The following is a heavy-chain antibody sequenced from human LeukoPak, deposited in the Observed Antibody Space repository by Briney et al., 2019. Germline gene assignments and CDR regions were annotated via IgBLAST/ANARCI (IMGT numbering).Heavy chain of an antibody. CDR3: ARTSIAVAGTHYYYYYGMDV. V-gene: IGHV4-59*08. J-gene: IGHJ6*02. Sequence: PSETLSLTCTVSGGSISSYYWSWIRQPPGKGLEWIGYIYYSGSTNYTPSLKSRVTISVDTSKNQFSLKLSSVTAADTAVYYCARTSIAVAGTHYYYYYGMDVWGQGTTVTVSS. CDR2: IYYSGST. CDR1: GGSISSYY. D-gene: IGHD6-19*01.